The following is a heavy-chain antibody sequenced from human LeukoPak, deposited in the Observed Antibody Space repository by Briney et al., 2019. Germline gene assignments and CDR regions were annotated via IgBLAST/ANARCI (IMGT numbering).Heavy chain of an antibody. CDR2: IISSSSTI. CDR1: GSTFSSYS. CDR3: ERDSRIVVAAATHFDY. J-gene: IGHJ4*02. V-gene: IGHV3-48*01. Sequence: PGGSLRLSCAASGSTFSSYSMNWVRQAPGKGLEWVSYIISSSSTIYYAHSVQGRVTISRDNATNSLYLEMNSLRAQDTAVYYFERDSRIVVAAATHFDYWGQGTLVTVSS. D-gene: IGHD3-22*01.